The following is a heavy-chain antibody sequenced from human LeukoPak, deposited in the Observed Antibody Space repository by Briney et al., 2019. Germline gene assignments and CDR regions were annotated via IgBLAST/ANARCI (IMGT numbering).Heavy chain of an antibody. J-gene: IGHJ4*02. CDR2: IYYSGST. CDR1: GGSISSYY. D-gene: IGHD2-2*01. CDR3: ARLRGDCSSTSCYSRYFDY. V-gene: IGHV4-59*08. Sequence: PSETLSLTCTVSGGSISSYYWSWIRQPPGKGLEWIGYIYYSGSTNYNPSLKSRVTISVDTSKNQFSLKLSSVTAADTAVYYCARLRGDCSSTSCYSRYFDYWGQGTLVTVSS.